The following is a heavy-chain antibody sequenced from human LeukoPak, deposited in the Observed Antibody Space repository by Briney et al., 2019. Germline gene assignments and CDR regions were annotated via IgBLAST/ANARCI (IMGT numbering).Heavy chain of an antibody. Sequence: ASVKVSCKASGYTFTSYDINWVRQATGQGLEWMGWLNPNSGNTGYAQKFQGRVTMTRNTSISTAYMELSSLRSEDTAVYYCARGEIAVAGRRGGDYWGQGTLVTVSS. J-gene: IGHJ4*02. D-gene: IGHD6-19*01. CDR3: ARGEIAVAGRRGGDY. CDR2: LNPNSGNT. CDR1: GYTFTSYD. V-gene: IGHV1-8*01.